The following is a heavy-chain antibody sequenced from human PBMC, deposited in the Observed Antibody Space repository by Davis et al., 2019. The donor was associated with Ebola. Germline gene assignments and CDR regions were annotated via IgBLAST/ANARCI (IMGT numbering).Heavy chain of an antibody. Sequence: PGGSLRLSCAAASGFAFSIHWMTWVRQAPGKGLEWVANIRQDGGETYYADSVKGRFAISRDNAKNSLYLQMNSLRAEDTALYYCAKRGPRRWFDPWGQGTLVTVSS. D-gene: IGHD3-10*01. CDR1: GFAFSIHW. CDR2: IRQDGGET. J-gene: IGHJ5*02. V-gene: IGHV3-7*03. CDR3: AKRGPRRWFDP.